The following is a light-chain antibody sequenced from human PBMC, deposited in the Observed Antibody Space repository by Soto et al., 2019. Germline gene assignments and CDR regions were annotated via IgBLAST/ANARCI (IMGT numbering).Light chain of an antibody. Sequence: QSVLTQPASVSGSPGQSITISCTGTSSDVGGYNYVSWYQQHPGKAPKLMNYDVSNRPSGVSNRFSGSKSGNTASLTISGLQAEDEADYYCSSYTSSSTHVFGTGTKVTDL. V-gene: IGLV2-14*01. CDR3: SSYTSSSTHV. J-gene: IGLJ1*01. CDR1: SSDVGGYNY. CDR2: DVS.